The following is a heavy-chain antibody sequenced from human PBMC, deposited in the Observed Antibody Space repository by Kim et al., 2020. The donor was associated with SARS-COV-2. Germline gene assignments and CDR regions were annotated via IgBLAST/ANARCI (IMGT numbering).Heavy chain of an antibody. D-gene: IGHD2-21*01. Sequence: NTGYAQKFQGRVHMTRNTTISTAYMELSSLRSEDTAVYYCARGQAGIHDLWGRGTLFTVSS. CDR3: ARGQAGIHDL. V-gene: IGHV1-8*01. CDR2: NT. J-gene: IGHJ2*01.